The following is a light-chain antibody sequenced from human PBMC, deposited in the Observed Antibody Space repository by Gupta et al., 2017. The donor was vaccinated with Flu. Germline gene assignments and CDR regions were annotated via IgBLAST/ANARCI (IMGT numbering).Light chain of an antibody. Sequence: LIRPPSLSGSPGQSTPSTSTGTSSDVGSYNLVSWYQQHPGKAPKLMIYEASKRPSGVSNRFSGSKSGNTASLTISGLQAEDEADYYCCSYAGSSTWVFGGGTKLTVL. CDR3: CSYAGSSTWV. J-gene: IGLJ3*02. V-gene: IGLV2-23*01. CDR1: SSDVGSYNL. CDR2: EAS.